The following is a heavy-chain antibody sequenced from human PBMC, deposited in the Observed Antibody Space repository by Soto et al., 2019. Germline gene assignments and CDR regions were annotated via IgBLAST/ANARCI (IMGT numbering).Heavy chain of an antibody. CDR3: AKDRIAPAGTYNCFDP. CDR2: ISYDGSNK. J-gene: IGHJ5*02. Sequence: GGSLRLSCAASGFTFSSYGMHWVRQAPGKGLEWVAVISYDGSNKYYADSVKGRFTISRDNSKNTLYLQMNSLRAEDTAVYYCAKDRIAPAGTYNCFDPWGQGTLVTVSS. V-gene: IGHV3-30*18. D-gene: IGHD6-13*01. CDR1: GFTFSSYG.